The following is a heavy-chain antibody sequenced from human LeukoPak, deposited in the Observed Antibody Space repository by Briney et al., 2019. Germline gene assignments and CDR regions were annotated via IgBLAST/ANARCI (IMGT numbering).Heavy chain of an antibody. D-gene: IGHD3-3*01. CDR1: GGSISSGSYY. J-gene: IGHJ4*02. V-gene: IGHV4-61*02. CDR2: IYTSGGT. CDR3: ARETYYDFWSGYCIFDY. Sequence: SQTLSLTCTVSGGSISSGSYYWSWIRQPAGKGLEWIGRIYTSGGTNYNPSLKSRVTISVDTSKNQFSLKLSSVTAADTAVYYCARETYYDFWSGYCIFDYWGQGTLVTVSS.